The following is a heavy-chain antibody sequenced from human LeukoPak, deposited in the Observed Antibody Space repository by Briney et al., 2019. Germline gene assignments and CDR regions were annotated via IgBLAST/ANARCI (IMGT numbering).Heavy chain of an antibody. J-gene: IGHJ3*01. CDR3: TREDRHSSGWYGAFDP. D-gene: IGHD6-19*01. Sequence: GGSLSLFCAASGFSFNYAWMDWVRRAPGKGLEWVGRIKSKTDGGTADYPAPVKGRFTISRDDSINTMYLQMNSLSNEDTATYYCTREDRHSSGWYGAFDPCGQGTTVTVSS. V-gene: IGHV3-15*05. CDR2: IKSKTDGGTA. CDR1: GFSFNYAW.